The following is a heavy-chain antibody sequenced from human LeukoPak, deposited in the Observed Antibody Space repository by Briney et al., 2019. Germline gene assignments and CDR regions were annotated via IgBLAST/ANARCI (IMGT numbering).Heavy chain of an antibody. J-gene: IGHJ5*02. CDR3: ARDTTGIAAAGINWFDP. CDR2: IIPIFGTA. D-gene: IGHD6-13*01. Sequence: SVKVSCKASGGTFSSYAISWVRQAPGQGLEWMGEIIPIFGTANYAQKFQGRVTITTDESKSTAYMELSSLRSEDTAVYYCARDTTGIAAAGINWFDPWGQGTLVTVSS. CDR1: GGTFSSYA. V-gene: IGHV1-69*05.